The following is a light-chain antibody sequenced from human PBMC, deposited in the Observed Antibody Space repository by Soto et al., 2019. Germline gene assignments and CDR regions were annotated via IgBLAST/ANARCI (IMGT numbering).Light chain of an antibody. V-gene: IGKV1-9*01. Sequence: DIQFTQSPSFLSASVGDRVTITCRASQGLSSDLAWYQQKPGKAPKLLIYAASTLQSGVPSRFSGSGSGTEFTLTISSLQPEDFATYSCQPLNSYPITFGQRTRLEIK. CDR3: QPLNSYPIT. J-gene: IGKJ5*01. CDR2: AAS. CDR1: QGLSSD.